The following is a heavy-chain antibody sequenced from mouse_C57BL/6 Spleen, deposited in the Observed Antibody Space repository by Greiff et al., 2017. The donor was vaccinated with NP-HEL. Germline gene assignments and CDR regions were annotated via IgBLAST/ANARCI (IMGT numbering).Heavy chain of an antibody. V-gene: IGHV1-61*01. CDR3: ARLGVSGSTYYYAMDY. CDR2: IYPSDSET. CDR1: GYTFTSYW. D-gene: IGHD1-1*01. Sequence: QVQLQQPGAELVRPGSSVKLSCKASGYTFTSYWMDWVKQRPGQGLEWIGNIYPSDSETHYNQKFKDKATLTVDKSSSTAYMQLSSLTSEDSAVYYCARLGVSGSTYYYAMDYWGQGTSVTVSS. J-gene: IGHJ4*01.